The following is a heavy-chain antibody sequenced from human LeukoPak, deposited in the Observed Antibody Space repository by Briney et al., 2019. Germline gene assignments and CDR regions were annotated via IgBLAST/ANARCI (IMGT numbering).Heavy chain of an antibody. CDR3: ARDNSVEDNAWWFDP. D-gene: IGHD4-23*01. CDR2: INPSGGST. Sequence: ASVKVSCKASGYTFTSCYMHWVRQAPGQGLEWMGIINPSGGSTSYAQKFQGRVTMTRDMSTSTDYMELSSLRSEDTAVYYCARDNSVEDNAWWFDPWGQGNLVNVSS. V-gene: IGHV1-46*01. CDR1: GYTFTSCY. J-gene: IGHJ5*02.